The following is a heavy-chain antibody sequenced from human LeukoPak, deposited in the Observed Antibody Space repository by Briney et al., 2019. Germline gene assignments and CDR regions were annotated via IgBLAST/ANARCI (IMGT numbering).Heavy chain of an antibody. Sequence: GALVKVSCKASGYTFTSYGISWVRQAPGQGLEWMGRISAYNGNTNYAQKLQCRVTMTTDTSTSTAYMELRRLRSDDTAVYYCARDALPGAYDSSGYSSPGAWFDPWGQGTLVTVSS. CDR3: ARDALPGAYDSSGYSSPGAWFDP. CDR2: ISAYNGNT. D-gene: IGHD3-22*01. J-gene: IGHJ5*02. V-gene: IGHV1-18*01. CDR1: GYTFTSYG.